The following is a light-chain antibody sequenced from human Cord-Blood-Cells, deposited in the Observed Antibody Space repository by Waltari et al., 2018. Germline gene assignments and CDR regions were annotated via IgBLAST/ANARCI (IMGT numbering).Light chain of an antibody. CDR2: DVS. CDR3: SSYTSSSTLV. V-gene: IGLV2-14*01. Sequence: QSALTQPASVSGSPGQSITIPCTGTSSDVGGYNYVSWYQQHPGNAPKLMIYDVSKRPSGVSNRFSGSKSGNTASLTISGLQAEDEADYYCSSYTSSSTLVFGGGTKLTVL. CDR1: SSDVGGYNY. J-gene: IGLJ3*02.